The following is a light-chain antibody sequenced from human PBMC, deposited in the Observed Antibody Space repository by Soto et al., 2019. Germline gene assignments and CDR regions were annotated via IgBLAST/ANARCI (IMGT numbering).Light chain of an antibody. CDR2: KAS. CDR1: QSISSW. J-gene: IGKJ1*01. Sequence: DIQMTQSPSTLSASLGDRVTITCRASQSISSWLAWYQRKPGKAPKLLIYKASNLESGVPSRFRGSGSGTEFTLTISSLQPDDFATYYCQQFNSYPWTFGQGTKVDI. CDR3: QQFNSYPWT. V-gene: IGKV1-5*03.